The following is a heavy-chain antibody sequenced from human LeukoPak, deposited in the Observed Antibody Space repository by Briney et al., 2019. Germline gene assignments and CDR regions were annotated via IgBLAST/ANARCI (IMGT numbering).Heavy chain of an antibody. D-gene: IGHD3-10*01. V-gene: IGHV3-53*01. CDR2: IYSAGST. CDR3: AKADRGWGVITKD. Sequence: GGSLRLSCAASGFTVSDNYMSWVRQAPGKGLEWVSIIYSAGSTNYSDSVKGRFTISRDNSKNTLYLQMSSLRAEDTAVYYCAKADRGWGVITKDWGQGTLVTVSS. J-gene: IGHJ4*02. CDR1: GFTVSDNY.